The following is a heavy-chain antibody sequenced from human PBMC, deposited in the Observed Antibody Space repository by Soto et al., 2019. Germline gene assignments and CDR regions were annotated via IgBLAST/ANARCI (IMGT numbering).Heavy chain of an antibody. Sequence: SETLSLTCTVSGGSISSSSYYWGWIRQPPGKGLEGIGSIYYSGSTYYNPSLKSRVTISVDTSKNQFSLKLSSVTAADTAVYYCARPPSSDAFDIWGQGTMVTVSS. J-gene: IGHJ3*02. CDR1: GGSISSSSYY. CDR3: ARPPSSDAFDI. V-gene: IGHV4-39*01. CDR2: IYYSGST.